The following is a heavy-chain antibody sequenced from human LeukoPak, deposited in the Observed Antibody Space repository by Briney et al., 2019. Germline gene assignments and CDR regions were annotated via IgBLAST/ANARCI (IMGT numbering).Heavy chain of an antibody. CDR3: ARVGRGGMATPTFDS. D-gene: IGHD5-24*01. V-gene: IGHV4-39*01. J-gene: IGHJ4*02. CDR1: GGSISSDSYY. Sequence: SVTLSLTCTVSGGSISSDSYYWGWIRQPPGKGLEFIGTVYYSGSAYYSPSLKSRVTISVDTSKNQFSLKLTSVTAADTAVYYCARVGRGGMATPTFDSWGQGTLVTVSS. CDR2: VYYSGSA.